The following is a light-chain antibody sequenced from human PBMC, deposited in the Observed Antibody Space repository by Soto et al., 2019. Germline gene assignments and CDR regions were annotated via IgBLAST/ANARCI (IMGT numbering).Light chain of an antibody. CDR2: GTS. CDR1: QSVSSKY. J-gene: IGKJ3*01. CDR3: QQYGSSLFT. Sequence: DIVLTQSPGTLSLSPGERATLSCRASQSVSSKYLAWYQQKPGQPPRVLIYGTSIRATGIPERFSGGGSGTDFTLTITRLKSEEFSVYYCQQYGSSLFTFGPGTKVDFK. V-gene: IGKV3-20*01.